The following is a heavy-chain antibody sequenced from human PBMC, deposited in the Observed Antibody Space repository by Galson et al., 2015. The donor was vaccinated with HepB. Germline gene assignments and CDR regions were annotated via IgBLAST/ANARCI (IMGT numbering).Heavy chain of an antibody. D-gene: IGHD3-10*01. J-gene: IGHJ3*02. CDR3: AKDPGGWFGELFQDDAFDI. CDR1: GFTFSSYG. Sequence: SLRLSCAASGFTFSSYGMHWVRQAPGKGLEWVAVISYDGSNKYYADSVKGRFTISRDNSKNTLYLQMNSLRAEDTAVYYCAKDPGGWFGELFQDDAFDIWGQGTMVTVSS. V-gene: IGHV3-30*18. CDR2: ISYDGSNK.